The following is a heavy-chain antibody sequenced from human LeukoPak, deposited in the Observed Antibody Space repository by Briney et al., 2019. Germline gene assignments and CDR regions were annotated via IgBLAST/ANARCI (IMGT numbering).Heavy chain of an antibody. V-gene: IGHV3-23*01. CDR2: MSGNAVDA. Sequence: GGSLRLSCTTSGFALTGYGLNGVRQAPAKGLEWVSSMSGNAVDAYYADSLKGRFTLSRDTSKYTLYVQMNILRDEDTALYHCAKAEASGYNYGPFDDWGQGTLVTVSS. J-gene: IGHJ4*02. CDR1: GFALTGYG. CDR3: AKAEASGYNYGPFDD. D-gene: IGHD5-18*01.